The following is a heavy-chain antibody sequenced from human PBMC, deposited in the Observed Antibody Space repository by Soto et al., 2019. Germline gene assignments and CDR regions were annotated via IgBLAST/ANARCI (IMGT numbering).Heavy chain of an antibody. D-gene: IGHD2-21*02. CDR1: GFTFSAYG. J-gene: IGHJ3*01. CDR2: ISFDSRDQ. V-gene: IGHV3-33*05. Sequence: QVQLVESGGGVVQPGRSLRLSCAASGFTFSAYGIHWVRQAPGKGLEWVATISFDSRDQLYVDSMNGRLTISRENSRNTAYLQMDSLRAEDTAVYHCARVCGGDCGNAFDVWGQGTVVAVSP. CDR3: ARVCGGDCGNAFDV.